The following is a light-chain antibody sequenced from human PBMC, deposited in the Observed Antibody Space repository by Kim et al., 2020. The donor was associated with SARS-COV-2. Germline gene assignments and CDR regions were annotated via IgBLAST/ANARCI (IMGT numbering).Light chain of an antibody. Sequence: EPATLTCTGNSNGIGHQGAAWLQQHQGHPPKLLFYRNNNRPSGISERLSASRSGNTASLTITGLQPEDEADYYCSAWDTSLTAWVFGGGTQLTVL. CDR1: SNGIGHQG. V-gene: IGLV10-54*01. CDR3: SAWDTSLTAWV. CDR2: RNN. J-gene: IGLJ3*02.